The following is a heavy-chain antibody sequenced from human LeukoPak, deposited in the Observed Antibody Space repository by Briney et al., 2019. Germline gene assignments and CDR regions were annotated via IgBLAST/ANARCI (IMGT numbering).Heavy chain of an antibody. CDR1: GGSISGYY. J-gene: IGHJ6*03. CDR3: ARIYCGGDCRGYYYHYYMDV. Sequence: SETLSLTCTVSGGSISGYYWSWIRQPPGKGLEWIGYIYTSGSTKYNPSLKSRATISVDTSKNQFSLKLSSVTAADTAVYYCARIYCGGDCRGYYYHYYMDVWGKGTTVTISS. D-gene: IGHD2-21*02. V-gene: IGHV4-4*08. CDR2: IYTSGST.